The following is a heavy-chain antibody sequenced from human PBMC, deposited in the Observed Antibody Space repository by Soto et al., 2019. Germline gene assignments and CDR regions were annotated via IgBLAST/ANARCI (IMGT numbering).Heavy chain of an antibody. CDR3: VKGGWYSASYDFWSGYSGVAKFDH. CDR1: GFTFSSYE. J-gene: IGHJ5*02. D-gene: IGHD3-3*01. Sequence: GGSLRLSCAASGFTFSSYEMNWVRQAPGKGLEWVSYISSSGSTIYYADSAKGRFTISRDNAKNSLYLQMNSLRAEDTAVYYCVKGGWYSASYDFWSGYSGVAKFDHWGQGTLVPVFS. V-gene: IGHV3-48*03. CDR2: ISSSGSTI.